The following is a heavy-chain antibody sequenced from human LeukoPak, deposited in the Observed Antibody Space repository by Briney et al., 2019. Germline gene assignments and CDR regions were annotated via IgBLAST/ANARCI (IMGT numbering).Heavy chain of an antibody. D-gene: IGHD4-17*01. CDR1: GFTFSSYS. CDR3: NGDYVGYYMDV. Sequence: PGGSLRLSCAASGFTFSSYSMNWVRQAPGKGPEWVSSISSSSSYIYYAESVKGRFTISRDNAKNSLYLQMNSLRAEDTAVYYCNGDYVGYYMDVWGKGTTVTVSS. V-gene: IGHV3-21*01. CDR2: ISSSSSYI. J-gene: IGHJ6*03.